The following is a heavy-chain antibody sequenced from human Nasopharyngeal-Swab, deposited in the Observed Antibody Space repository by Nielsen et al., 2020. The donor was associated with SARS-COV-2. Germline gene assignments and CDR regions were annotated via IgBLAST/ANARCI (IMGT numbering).Heavy chain of an antibody. J-gene: IGHJ4*02. CDR1: GFTFSSYG. V-gene: IGHV3-33*01. Sequence: GGSLRLSCAASGFTFSSYGMDWVRQAPGKGLEWVAVIWYDGSNKYYADSVKGRFTISRDNSKNTLYLQMNSLRAEDTAVYYCARDYYDSSGYYYFDYWGQGTLVTVSS. D-gene: IGHD3-22*01. CDR3: ARDYYDSSGYYYFDY. CDR2: IWYDGSNK.